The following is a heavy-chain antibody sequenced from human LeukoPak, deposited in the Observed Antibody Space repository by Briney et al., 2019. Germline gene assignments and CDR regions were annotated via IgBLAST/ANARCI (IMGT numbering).Heavy chain of an antibody. CDR1: GFTFSSYE. CDR3: AKGLGYYSDY. CDR2: ISSSGSTI. D-gene: IGHD1-26*01. Sequence: PGGSLRLSCAASGFTFSSYEMNWVRQAPGKGLEWVSYISSSGSTIYYADSVKGRFTISRDNAKNSLFLQMHSLRPEDTALYYCAKGLGYYSDYWGQGTLVTVSS. J-gene: IGHJ4*02. V-gene: IGHV3-48*03.